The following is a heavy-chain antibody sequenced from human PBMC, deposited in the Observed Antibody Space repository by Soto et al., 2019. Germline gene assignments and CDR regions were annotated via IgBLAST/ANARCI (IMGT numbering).Heavy chain of an antibody. CDR2: MYYSGST. D-gene: IGHD2-21*02. CDR1: GCSISSFY. Sequence: SATLCLSWTAAGCSISSFYGSWIRQPPGKGLERIGYMYYSGSTNYNPSLKSRVTISVDTSKNQFSLKLSSVTAADTAVYYCARVGGDYVFPLYYYYGMDVWGQGTTVTVSS. J-gene: IGHJ6*02. CDR3: ARVGGDYVFPLYYYYGMDV. V-gene: IGHV4-59*01.